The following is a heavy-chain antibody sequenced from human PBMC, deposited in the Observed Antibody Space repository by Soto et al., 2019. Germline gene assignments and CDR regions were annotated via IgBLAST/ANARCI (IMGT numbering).Heavy chain of an antibody. Sequence: ASVKVSCKASGGTFSSYAISWVRQAPGQGLEWMGGIIPIFGTANYAQKFQGRVTITADESTSTAYMELSSLRSEDTAVYYCARIPQRAAGTGYYYYMDVWGKGTTVTVSS. CDR2: IIPIFGTA. CDR3: ARIPQRAAGTGYYYYMDV. D-gene: IGHD6-13*01. CDR1: GGTFSSYA. V-gene: IGHV1-69*13. J-gene: IGHJ6*03.